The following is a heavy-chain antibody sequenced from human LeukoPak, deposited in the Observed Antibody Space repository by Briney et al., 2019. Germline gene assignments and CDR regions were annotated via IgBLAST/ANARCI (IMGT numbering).Heavy chain of an antibody. J-gene: IGHJ5*02. Sequence: PSETLSLTCTVSGGSITSYYWNWIRQPPGKGREWIGNIYYSGTTNYNPSLKSRVTISVDTSKNQFSLKLNSVTAADTAVYYCASSIAADNWFDPWGQGTLVTVSS. D-gene: IGHD6-13*01. CDR3: ASSIAADNWFDP. CDR2: IYYSGTT. CDR1: GGSITSYY. V-gene: IGHV4-59*01.